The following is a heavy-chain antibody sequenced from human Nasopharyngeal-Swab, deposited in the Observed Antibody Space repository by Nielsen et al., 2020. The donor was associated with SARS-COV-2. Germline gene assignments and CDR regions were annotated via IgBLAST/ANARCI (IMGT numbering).Heavy chain of an antibody. Sequence: SETLSLTCTVSGGSISSGGYYWSWIRQHPWKGLEWIGYIYYSGSPYYNPSLKSRVTISVDTSKNQFSLKLSSVTAADTAVYYCARSLTYYYDSSGYPNDAFDIWGQGTMVTVSS. J-gene: IGHJ3*02. D-gene: IGHD3-22*01. CDR1: GGSISSGGYY. CDR2: IYYSGSP. V-gene: IGHV4-31*03. CDR3: ARSLTYYYDSSGYPNDAFDI.